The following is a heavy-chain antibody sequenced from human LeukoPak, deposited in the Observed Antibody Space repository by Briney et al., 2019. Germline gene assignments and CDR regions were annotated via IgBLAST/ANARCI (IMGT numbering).Heavy chain of an antibody. Sequence: GGSLRLSCAASGVTFSSQALSWVRQAPGRGLEWVSSFTGSAGDTYYAVSVKGRFTLSRDNSKNTVYLQMNSLRAEDTAVYYCAAGGGNTFDPWGQGTLVTVSS. CDR2: FTGSAGDT. CDR1: GVTFSSQA. V-gene: IGHV3-23*01. CDR3: AAGGGNTFDP. J-gene: IGHJ5*02. D-gene: IGHD1/OR15-1a*01.